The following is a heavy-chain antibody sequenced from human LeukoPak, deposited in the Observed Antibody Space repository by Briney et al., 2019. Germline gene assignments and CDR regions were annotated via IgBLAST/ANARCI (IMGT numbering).Heavy chain of an antibody. CDR1: GYTLTELS. V-gene: IGHV1-24*01. CDR2: FDPEDGET. Sequence: ASVKVSCKVSGYTLTELSMHWVRQAPGKGLEWMGGFDPEDGETIYAQKFQGRVTMTEDTSTDTAYMELSSLRSEDTAVYYCATWCSGSYYFDYWGQGTLVTVSS. CDR3: ATWCSGSYYFDY. D-gene: IGHD1-26*01. J-gene: IGHJ4*02.